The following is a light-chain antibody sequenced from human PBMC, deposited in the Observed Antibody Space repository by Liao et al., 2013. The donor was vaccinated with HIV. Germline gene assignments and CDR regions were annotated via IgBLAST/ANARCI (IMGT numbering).Light chain of an antibody. CDR1: NIGSKS. CDR3: QVWDXSSDHHYV. Sequence: SYELTQPPSVSVAPGKTARITCGGNNIGSKSVHWYQQKPGQAPVLVIYYDSDRPSGIPERFSGSNSGNTATLTISRVEAGDXADYYCQVWDXSSDHHYVFGPGTHGHRP. J-gene: IGLJ1*01. V-gene: IGLV3-21*04. CDR2: YDS.